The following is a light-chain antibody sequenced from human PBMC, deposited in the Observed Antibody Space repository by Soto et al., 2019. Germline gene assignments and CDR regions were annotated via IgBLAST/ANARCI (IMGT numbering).Light chain of an antibody. CDR2: GAS. V-gene: IGKV3-20*01. Sequence: EIALTQSPGTLSLSPGERATLSCRASQSVSSSYLAWYQQKPDQAPRLLIYGASSRATGIPDRFSGSGSGTDFTLTISRLEPEDFAVYYCQQYGSSPTFGQGTKVDIK. CDR1: QSVSSSY. CDR3: QQYGSSPT. J-gene: IGKJ1*01.